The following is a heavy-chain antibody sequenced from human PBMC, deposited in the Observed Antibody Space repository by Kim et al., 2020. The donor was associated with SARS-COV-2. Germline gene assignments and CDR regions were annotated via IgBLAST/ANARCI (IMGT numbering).Heavy chain of an antibody. CDR1: GGSISSGGYY. CDR2: IYYSGST. D-gene: IGHD3-3*01. CDR3: ARGWGSGYDFWSGYVRASNWFDH. V-gene: IGHV4-31*03. Sequence: SETLSLTCTVSGGSISSGGYYWSWIRQHPGKGLEWIGYIYYSGSTYYNPSLKSRVTISVDTSKNQFSLKLSSVTAADTAVYYCARGWGSGYDFWSGYVRASNWFDHWGQGTLVTVSS. J-gene: IGHJ5*02.